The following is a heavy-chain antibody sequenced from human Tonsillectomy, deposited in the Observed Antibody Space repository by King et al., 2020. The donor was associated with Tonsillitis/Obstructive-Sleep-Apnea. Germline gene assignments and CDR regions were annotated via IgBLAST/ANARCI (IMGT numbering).Heavy chain of an antibody. CDR1: RFTFSNFY. Sequence: VQLVESGGGLVKPGGSLRLSCASSRFTFSNFYMTWVRQAPGKGLEWVASISTSSSYIYYADSVKGRFTISSDNAKNSLYLQMNSLRPEDTALYYCARDRVWAGNDAFDIWGQGTVVTVSS. V-gene: IGHV3-21*01. D-gene: IGHD1-1*01. CDR2: ISTSSSYI. J-gene: IGHJ3*02. CDR3: ARDRVWAGNDAFDI.